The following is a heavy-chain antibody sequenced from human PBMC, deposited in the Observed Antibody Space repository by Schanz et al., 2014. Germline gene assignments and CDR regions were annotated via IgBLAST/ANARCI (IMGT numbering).Heavy chain of an antibody. J-gene: IGHJ4*02. CDR2: ISSSSSYI. V-gene: IGHV3-21*01. CDR3: ASPSGYSDYGTYFDF. CDR1: GFTFSSYS. Sequence: EVQLVESGGGLVKPGGSLRLSCAASGFTFSSYSMNWVRQAPGKGLEWVSSISSSSSYIYYADSVKGRFTMSRDNSKNTLYLQMNSLRTEDTAVYYCASPSGYSDYGTYFDFWGQGTLVNVSS. D-gene: IGHD5-12*01.